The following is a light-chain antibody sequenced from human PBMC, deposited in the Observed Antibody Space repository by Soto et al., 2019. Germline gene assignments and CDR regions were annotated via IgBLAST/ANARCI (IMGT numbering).Light chain of an antibody. Sequence: QSALTQPPSVSGAPGQSITISCTGTSTDIGSYNLVSWYQQHPGKAPKLMIYDDSKRPSGVSNRFSGSKSGTTASLTISGLQAEDEADYYCCSYAGSSNVVFGGGTKVTVL. CDR2: DDS. J-gene: IGLJ2*01. CDR1: STDIGSYNL. V-gene: IGLV2-23*01. CDR3: CSYAGSSNVV.